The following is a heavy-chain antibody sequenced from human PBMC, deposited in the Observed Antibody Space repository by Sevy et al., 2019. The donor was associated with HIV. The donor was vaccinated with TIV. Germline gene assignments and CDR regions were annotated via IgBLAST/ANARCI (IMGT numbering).Heavy chain of an antibody. Sequence: SETLSLTCTVSGGSISSSSYYWGWIRQPPGKGLEWIGSIYSTGSTSYNPSLRSRVTVSADTSKNQLSLKLDSVSAADTAMYFCARDNYSHSGDWFDPWGQGTLVTVSS. CDR3: ARDNYSHSGDWFDP. J-gene: IGHJ5*02. CDR2: IYSTGST. CDR1: GGSISSSSYY. V-gene: IGHV4-39*07. D-gene: IGHD2-15*01.